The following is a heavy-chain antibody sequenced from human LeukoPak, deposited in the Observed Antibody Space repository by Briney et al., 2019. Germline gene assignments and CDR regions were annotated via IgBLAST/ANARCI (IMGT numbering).Heavy chain of an antibody. J-gene: IGHJ4*02. D-gene: IGHD3-22*01. V-gene: IGHV4-4*07. CDR1: GGSISSYY. CDR2: IYTSGST. CDR3: VISSGYYTYDY. Sequence: RSETLSLTCTVSGGSISSYYWSWIRQPAGKGLEWIGRIYTSGSTNYNPSLKSRVTMSVDTSKNQFSLKLSSVTAADTAVYYCVISSGYYTYDYWGQGTLVTVSS.